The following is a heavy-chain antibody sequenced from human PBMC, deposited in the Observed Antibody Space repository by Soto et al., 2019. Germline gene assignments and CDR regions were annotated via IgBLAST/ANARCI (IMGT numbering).Heavy chain of an antibody. CDR3: AREGGSGSYSYDY. Sequence: ASVKVSCKASGYTFTGYYMHWVRQAPGQGLEWMGWINPNSGGTNYAQKLQGWVTMTRDTSISTAYMELSRLRSDDTAVYYCAREGGSGSYSYDYWGQGTLVTVSS. V-gene: IGHV1-2*04. D-gene: IGHD3-10*01. CDR2: INPNSGGT. J-gene: IGHJ4*02. CDR1: GYTFTGYY.